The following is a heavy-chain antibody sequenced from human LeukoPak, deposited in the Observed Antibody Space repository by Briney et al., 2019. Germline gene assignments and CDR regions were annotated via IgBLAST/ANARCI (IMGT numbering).Heavy chain of an antibody. CDR3: AKGVTAIRPHAFDI. D-gene: IGHD2-21*02. CDR2: FDTGFGT. V-gene: IGHV3-23*01. J-gene: IGHJ3*02. CDR1: GFTFSTAS. Sequence: GGSLRLSCAASGFTFSTASLHWVRQAPGRGLEWVSAFDTGFGTYYPDSLKGRFTISRDNSKNTLFLQMNSLRAEDTAVYYCAKGVTAIRPHAFDIWGQGTMVTVSS.